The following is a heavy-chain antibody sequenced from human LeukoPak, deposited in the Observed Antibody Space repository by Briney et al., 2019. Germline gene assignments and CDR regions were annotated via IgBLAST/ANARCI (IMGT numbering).Heavy chain of an antibody. D-gene: IGHD4-17*01. CDR1: GYTFTSYG. CDR2: ISAYNGNT. V-gene: IGHV1-18*01. CDR3: ARDHGDHDYGDYYFDY. J-gene: IGHJ4*02. Sequence: ASVKVSCKASGYTFTSYGISWVRQAPGQGLEWMGWISAYNGNTNYAQKLQGRVTMTTDTSTSTAYMELRSLRSDDTAMYYCARDHGDHDYGDYYFDYWGQGTLVTVSS.